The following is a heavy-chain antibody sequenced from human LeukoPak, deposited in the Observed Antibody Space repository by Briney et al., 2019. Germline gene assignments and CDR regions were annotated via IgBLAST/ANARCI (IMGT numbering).Heavy chain of an antibody. J-gene: IGHJ4*02. CDR3: ARQVNAVVNTYFDY. CDR2: IYYSGST. D-gene: IGHD2-21*01. Sequence: PSETLSLTCTVSGGSISSGGYYWSWIRQPPGKGLEWIGYIYYSGSTNYNPSLKSRVTISVDTSKNQFSLKLSSVTAADTAVYYCARQVNAVVNTYFDYWGQGTLVTVSS. CDR1: GGSISSGGYY. V-gene: IGHV4-61*08.